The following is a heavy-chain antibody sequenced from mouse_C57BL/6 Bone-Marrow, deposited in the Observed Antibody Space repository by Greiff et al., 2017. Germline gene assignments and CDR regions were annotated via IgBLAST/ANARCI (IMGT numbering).Heavy chain of an antibody. Sequence: EVKLVESGGGLVQPGESLKLSCESNEYEFPSHDMSWVRKTPEKRLELVAAINSDGGSTYYPATMERRFIISRDNTKKTLYLQMSSLRSEDTALYYCALMRVTTGFAYWGQGTLVTVSA. V-gene: IGHV5-2*01. CDR1: EYEFPSHD. CDR2: INSDGGST. J-gene: IGHJ3*01. CDR3: ALMRVTTGFAY. D-gene: IGHD2-2*01.